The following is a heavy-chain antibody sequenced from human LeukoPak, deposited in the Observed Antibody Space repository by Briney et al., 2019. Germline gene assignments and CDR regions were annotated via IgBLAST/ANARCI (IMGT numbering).Heavy chain of an antibody. CDR3: ANIYYDSSEGAFDI. V-gene: IGHV4-59*01. CDR2: IYYSGST. J-gene: IGHJ3*02. D-gene: IGHD3-22*01. CDR1: GGSISSYY. Sequence: PSETLSLTCTVSGGSISSYYWSWIRQPPGKGLEWIGYIYYSGSTNYNPSLKSRVTISVDTSKNQFSLKLSSVTAADTAVYYCANIYYDSSEGAFDIWGQGTMVTVSS.